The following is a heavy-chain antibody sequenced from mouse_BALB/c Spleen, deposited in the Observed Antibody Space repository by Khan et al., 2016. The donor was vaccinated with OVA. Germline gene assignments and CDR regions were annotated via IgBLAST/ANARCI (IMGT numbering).Heavy chain of an antibody. CDR3: ARHYVIDY. Sequence: QVQLKESGAELVRPGSSVKISCKASGYAFSSYWMNWVKQRPGQGLEWIGQIYPGDGDTNYNGKFKGKYTLTADKSSSTAYMQLSSLTSEDSAVYFCARHYVIDYWGQGTSVTVSA. CDR1: GYAFSSYW. CDR2: IYPGDGDT. J-gene: IGHJ4*01. V-gene: IGHV1-80*01.